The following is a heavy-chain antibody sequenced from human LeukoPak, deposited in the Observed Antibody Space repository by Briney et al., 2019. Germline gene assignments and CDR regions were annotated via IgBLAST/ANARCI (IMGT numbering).Heavy chain of an antibody. CDR3: SKGDVRYGFDY. CDR2: ITWDGQNI. D-gene: IGHD5-18*01. CDR1: GFTFEDFT. Sequence: GGSLRLSCAASGFTFEDFTMHWVRQAPGKALEWVSLITWDGQNIEYQDSVKGRFTISRDNSENSLYLQMKSLKTEDTALYFCSKGDVRYGFDYWGQGTLVTVSS. V-gene: IGHV3-43*01. J-gene: IGHJ4*02.